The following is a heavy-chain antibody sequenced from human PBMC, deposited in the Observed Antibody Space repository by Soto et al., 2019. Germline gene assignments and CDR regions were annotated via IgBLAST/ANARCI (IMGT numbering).Heavy chain of an antibody. CDR3: ARGSIAARPHDY. J-gene: IGHJ4*02. CDR1: GGSFSGYY. V-gene: IGHV4-34*01. CDR2: INHSGST. Sequence: SETLSLTCAVYGGSFSGYYWSWIRQPPGKGLEWIGEINHSGSTNYNPSLKSRVTISVDTSKNQFSLKLSSVTAADTAVYYCARGSIAARPHDYWGEGIRVTVSS. D-gene: IGHD6-6*01.